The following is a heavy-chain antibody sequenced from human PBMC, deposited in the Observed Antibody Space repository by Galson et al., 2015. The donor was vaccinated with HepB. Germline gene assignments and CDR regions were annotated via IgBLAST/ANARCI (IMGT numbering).Heavy chain of an antibody. Sequence: ETLSLTCTVSGGSISSYYWSWIRQPPGKGLEWIGYIYYSGSTNCNPSLKSRVTISVDTSKNQFSLKVSSVTAADTAVYYCARASGWLQLRPRYFDYWGQGTLVTVSS. CDR1: GGSISSYY. D-gene: IGHD5-24*01. J-gene: IGHJ4*02. CDR3: ARASGWLQLRPRYFDY. CDR2: IYYSGST. V-gene: IGHV4-59*01.